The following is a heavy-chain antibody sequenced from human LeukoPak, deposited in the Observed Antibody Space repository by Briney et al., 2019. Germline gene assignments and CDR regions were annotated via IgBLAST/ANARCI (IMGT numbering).Heavy chain of an antibody. J-gene: IGHJ4*02. D-gene: IGHD2-15*01. CDR1: GFSFSSYW. Sequence: GSPRLSCATSGFSFSSYWMNWVRQAPGKGLEWVANIRPDGNFQDYLDSVKGRFSISRDNDKNTLYLQMKSLRAEDTGVYYCARGVGATPAHYDYWGQGTRVTVSS. CDR3: ARGVGATPAHYDY. CDR2: IRPDGNFQ. V-gene: IGHV3-7*01.